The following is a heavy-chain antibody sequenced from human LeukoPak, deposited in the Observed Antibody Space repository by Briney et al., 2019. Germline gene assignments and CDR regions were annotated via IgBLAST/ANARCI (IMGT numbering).Heavy chain of an antibody. Sequence: SETLSLTCTVSGGSISSYYWSWIRQPPGKGLEWIGYIYYSGSTNYNPSLKSRVTISVDTSKNQFSLKLSSVTAADTAVYYCARGRGVSSGWYGRGDYWGQGTLVTVSS. V-gene: IGHV4-59*12. D-gene: IGHD6-19*01. CDR3: ARGRGVSSGWYGRGDY. J-gene: IGHJ4*02. CDR1: GGSISSYY. CDR2: IYYSGST.